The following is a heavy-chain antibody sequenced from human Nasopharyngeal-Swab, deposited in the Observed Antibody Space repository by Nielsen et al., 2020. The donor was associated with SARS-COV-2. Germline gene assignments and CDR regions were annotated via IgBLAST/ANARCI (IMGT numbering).Heavy chain of an antibody. V-gene: IGHV3-30*18. CDR1: GFTFSSHG. CDR2: ISCDGTKR. CDR3: VKDLPHCGGTSGLEGFDY. D-gene: IGHD4-23*01. J-gene: IGHJ4*02. Sequence: GGSLRLSCTATGFTFSSHGMHWVRQAPGKGLEWVAVISCDGTKRYYADSVNGRFTISRDNSKNTLYLQMNSLRIEDTAVYYCVKDLPHCGGTSGLEGFDYWGQGTLVTVSS.